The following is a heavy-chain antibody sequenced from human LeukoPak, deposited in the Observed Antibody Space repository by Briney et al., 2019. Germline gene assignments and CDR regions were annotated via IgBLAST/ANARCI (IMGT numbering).Heavy chain of an antibody. D-gene: IGHD1-26*01. CDR3: ATWAFYHDLDV. V-gene: IGHV3-43*02. J-gene: IGHJ6*02. Sequence: GGSLRLSCAASGMNFERYAMHWVRQRPGKGLEWVGVISADGKADHADAVKGRFTVSRDNSKDPLSLQMSSLRDEDTALYYCATWAFYHDLDVWGQGTTVIVSS. CDR1: GMNFERYA. CDR2: ISADGKA.